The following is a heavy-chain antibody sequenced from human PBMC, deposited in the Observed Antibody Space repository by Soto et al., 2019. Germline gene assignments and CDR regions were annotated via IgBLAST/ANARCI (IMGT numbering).Heavy chain of an antibody. D-gene: IGHD4-17*01. J-gene: IGHJ6*04. CDR3: AKILGNYGCMDV. V-gene: IGHV3-33*06. CDR2: IWYDGSNK. Sequence: PGGSLRLSCAASGFTFSSYGMHWVRQAPGKGLEWVAVIWYDGSNKYYADSVKGRFTISRDNSKNTLYLQMNSLRAEDTAVYYCAKILGNYGCMDVWGKGTTVTVSS. CDR1: GFTFSSYG.